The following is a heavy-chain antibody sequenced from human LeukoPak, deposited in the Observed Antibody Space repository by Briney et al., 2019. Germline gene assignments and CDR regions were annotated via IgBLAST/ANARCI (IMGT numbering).Heavy chain of an antibody. Sequence: SETLSLTCAVSEMSFSAYYWNWIRQSRGKGLAWIGDINNVGNTKYTPSLEGRGTILIDTSKNQFSLKLTSVTAADTAVYYCARGFPPGSGSRGSHAFDVWGQGTMVTLS. CDR2: INNVGNT. V-gene: IGHV4-34*01. D-gene: IGHD6-19*01. CDR1: EMSFSAYY. J-gene: IGHJ3*01. CDR3: ARGFPPGSGSRGSHAFDV.